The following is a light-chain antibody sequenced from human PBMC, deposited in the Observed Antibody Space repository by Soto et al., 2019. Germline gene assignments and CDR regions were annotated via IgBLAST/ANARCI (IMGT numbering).Light chain of an antibody. CDR1: SSDIGAYNS. CDR3: AAWDDSLNGQV. V-gene: IGLV2-14*03. J-gene: IGLJ3*02. Sequence: QSALTQPASVSGSPGQSITISCTGTSSDIGAYNSVSWYQQHPGKAPKLIVFQVSFRPSAVSDRFSGSKSDNTASLTISGLQTEDEADYYCAAWDDSLNGQVFGGGTQLTVL. CDR2: QVS.